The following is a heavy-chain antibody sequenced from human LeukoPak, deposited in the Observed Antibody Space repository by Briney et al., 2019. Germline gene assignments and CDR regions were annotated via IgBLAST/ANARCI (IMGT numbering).Heavy chain of an antibody. D-gene: IGHD2/OR15-2a*01. CDR1: GGSISSSSYY. CDR2: IYYSGST. Sequence: ASETLSLTCTVSGGSISSSSYYWGWIRQPPGKGLEWIGSIYYSGSTYYNPSLKSRVTISVDTSKNQFSLKLSSVTAADTAVYYCARDARIEYYFDYWGQGTLVTVSS. J-gene: IGHJ4*02. CDR3: ARDARIEYYFDY. V-gene: IGHV4-39*07.